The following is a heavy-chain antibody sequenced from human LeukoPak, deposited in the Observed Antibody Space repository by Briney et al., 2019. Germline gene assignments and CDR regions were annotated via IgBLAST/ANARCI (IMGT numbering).Heavy chain of an antibody. Sequence: GGSLRLSCAASGFTFSSYAMSWVRQAPGKGLEWVSAISGSGGSTYYADSVKGRFTISRDNSKNTLYLQMSSLRAEDTAVYYCAKDPLTLAVADMGGGYWGQGTLVTVSS. D-gene: IGHD6-19*01. J-gene: IGHJ4*02. CDR1: GFTFSSYA. CDR2: ISGSGGST. CDR3: AKDPLTLAVADMGGGY. V-gene: IGHV3-23*01.